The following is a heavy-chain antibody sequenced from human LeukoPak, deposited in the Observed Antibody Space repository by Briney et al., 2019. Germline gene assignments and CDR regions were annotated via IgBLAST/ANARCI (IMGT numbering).Heavy chain of an antibody. CDR3: AKGAEIDL. D-gene: IGHD3-16*01. V-gene: IGHV3-23*01. Sequence: PGGSLRLSCEASGITFNIYWMHWVRQAPGKGLEWVSAVTGPGDTTYYADSVKGRFFMSREDSKTTVYLQMNSLRAEDTAIYYCAKGAEIDLWGQGTLVTVSS. CDR1: GITFNIYW. J-gene: IGHJ5*02. CDR2: VTGPGDTT.